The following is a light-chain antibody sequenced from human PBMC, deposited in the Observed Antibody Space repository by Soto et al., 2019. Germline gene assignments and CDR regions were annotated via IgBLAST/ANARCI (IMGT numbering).Light chain of an antibody. J-gene: IGKJ4*01. CDR3: QQYGSASFT. CDR1: QTVTTSQ. V-gene: IGKV3-20*01. CDR2: AAS. Sequence: EVVLTQSPGTLSLSPGERATLSCRASQTVTTSQLTWFQQKPGQAPRLLIYAASIRAAGIPDRFSGSGSGTDFTLTISRLEPEDFAVYYCQQYGSASFTFGGGTKVEIK.